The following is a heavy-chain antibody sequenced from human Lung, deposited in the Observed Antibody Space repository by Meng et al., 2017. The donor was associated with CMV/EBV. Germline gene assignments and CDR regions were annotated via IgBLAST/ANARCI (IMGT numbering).Heavy chain of an antibody. J-gene: IGHJ4*02. V-gene: IGHV3-33*03. CDR2: KFYGGINK. CDR3: AKGAGRVGSIDFDC. D-gene: IGHD1-26*01. CDR1: GFSFSDNG. Sequence: SXXXSCXASGFSFSDNGMHWVRQAPGKGLEWFAVKFYGGINKYYAESVRGRFTISRDNSKNTIHLQMKSLRVEDTAVYYCAKGAGRVGSIDFDCWGQGALVTVSS.